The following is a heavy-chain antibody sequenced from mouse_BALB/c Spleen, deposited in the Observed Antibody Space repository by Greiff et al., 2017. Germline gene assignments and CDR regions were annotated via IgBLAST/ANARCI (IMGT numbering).Heavy chain of an antibody. V-gene: IGHV2-9*02. Sequence: VQLQQSGPGLVAPSQSLSITCTVSGFSLTRYGVHWVRPPPGKGLEWLGVIWAGGSTNYNSALMSRLSISKDNSKSQVFLKMNSLQTDDTAMYYCAREYDYGSSDLDYGGQGTTLTVAA. CDR1: GFSLTRYG. J-gene: IGHJ2*01. CDR2: IWAGGST. CDR3: AREYDYGSSDLDY. D-gene: IGHD1-1*01.